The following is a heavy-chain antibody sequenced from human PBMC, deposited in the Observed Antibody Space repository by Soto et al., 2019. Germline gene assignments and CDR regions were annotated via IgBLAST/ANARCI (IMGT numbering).Heavy chain of an antibody. CDR2: IIPIFGTA. D-gene: IGHD2-15*01. J-gene: IGHJ6*02. Sequence: EASVKVSCKASGGTFSSYAISWVRQAPGQGLEWMGGIIPIFGTANYAQKFQGRVTITADESTSTAYMELSSLRSEDTAVYYCARAVVAAYLSFYYYYGMDVWGQGTTVTVSS. CDR1: GGTFSSYA. V-gene: IGHV1-69*13. CDR3: ARAVVAAYLSFYYYYGMDV.